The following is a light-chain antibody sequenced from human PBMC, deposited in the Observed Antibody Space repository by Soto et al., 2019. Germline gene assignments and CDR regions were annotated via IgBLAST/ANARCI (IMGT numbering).Light chain of an antibody. CDR2: GAS. CDR3: QQYGNSPYA. J-gene: IGKJ2*01. V-gene: IGKV3-20*01. Sequence: EIVLTQSPGTLSLSPGERATLSCRASQSVSSNYLAWYQQKSGQAPRLLIYGASSRATGIPDRFSGSGSGTDFTLIISKLEPEDCAMYYCQQYGNSPYAFGQGTELEI. CDR1: QSVSSNY.